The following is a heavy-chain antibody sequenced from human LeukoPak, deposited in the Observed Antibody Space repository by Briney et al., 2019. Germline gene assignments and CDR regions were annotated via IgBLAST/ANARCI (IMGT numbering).Heavy chain of an antibody. CDR2: IFYSGST. CDR3: VSPDQQEIIDY. CDR1: GGSISSYY. V-gene: IGHV4-59*04. J-gene: IGHJ4*02. Sequence: SETLSLTCTVSGGSISSYYWSWIRQPPGKGLEWIGYIFYSGSTYYNPSLKSRVTISVDTSKNQFSLKLTSVTAADTAVYYCVSPDQQEIIDYWGQGTLVTVSS. D-gene: IGHD5-24*01.